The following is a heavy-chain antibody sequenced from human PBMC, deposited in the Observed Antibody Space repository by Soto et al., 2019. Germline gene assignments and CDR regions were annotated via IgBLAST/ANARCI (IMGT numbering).Heavy chain of an antibody. Sequence: QVQLVESGGGVVQPGRSLRLSCAASGFTFSNYGMHWVRQAPGKGLEWVAVIWYDGSNKYYADSVRGRFTISRDNSKNTLYLKMNSLRAEDTAVYYCARDQGAVAAPFDYWCQVTLVTVSS. D-gene: IGHD6-19*01. CDR2: IWYDGSNK. CDR1: GFTFSNYG. CDR3: ARDQGAVAAPFDY. J-gene: IGHJ4*02. V-gene: IGHV3-33*01.